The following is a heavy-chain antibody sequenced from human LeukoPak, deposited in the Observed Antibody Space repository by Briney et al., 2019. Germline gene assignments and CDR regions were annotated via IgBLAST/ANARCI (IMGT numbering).Heavy chain of an antibody. D-gene: IGHD4-11*01. Sequence: SETLSLTCAVYGGSFSGYYWSWIRQPPGKGLEWIGEINRSGTTNYNPSLMSRVTISVDTSKNQFSLRLSSVTAADTAVYYCARGKITVTGYYYAMDVWGQGTTVTVSS. V-gene: IGHV4-34*01. CDR1: GGSFSGYY. CDR3: ARGKITVTGYYYAMDV. J-gene: IGHJ6*02. CDR2: INRSGTT.